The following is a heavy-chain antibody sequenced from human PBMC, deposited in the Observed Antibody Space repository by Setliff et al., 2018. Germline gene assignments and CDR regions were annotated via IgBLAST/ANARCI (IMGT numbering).Heavy chain of an antibody. J-gene: IGHJ4*02. Sequence: PGESLKISCKGSGYSFSSYWIGWVRQMSGRGLEWMAIINPRDSDVRYSPSFQGQVTISVDRSISTAYLQWSSLKASDTVIYYCVRRAAVTGAPIDYWGQGTLVTVSS. D-gene: IGHD4-17*01. CDR2: INPRDSDV. CDR1: GYSFSSYW. CDR3: VRRAAVTGAPIDY. V-gene: IGHV5-51*01.